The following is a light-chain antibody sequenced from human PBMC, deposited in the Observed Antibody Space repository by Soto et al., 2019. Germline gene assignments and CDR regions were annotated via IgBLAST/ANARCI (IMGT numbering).Light chain of an antibody. V-gene: IGKV3-15*01. Sequence: RVFNQSPCTLSLSTGERATLSCRAIQTVRNNYLAWYQQKPGQAPRLLMFRTSSGATGFPARFSGSGSGTEFNLTISSLQSEDFGVYYCQQYNNWTRATFGGGSKVDI. CDR3: QQYNNWTRAT. CDR2: RTS. J-gene: IGKJ4*01. CDR1: QTVRNN.